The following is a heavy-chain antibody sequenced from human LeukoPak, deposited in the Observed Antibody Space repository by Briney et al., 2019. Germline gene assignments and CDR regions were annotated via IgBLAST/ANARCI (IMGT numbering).Heavy chain of an antibody. CDR3: AGLGDFWSGYYDY. D-gene: IGHD3-3*01. CDR1: GGSFSGYY. V-gene: IGHV4-34*01. CDR2: INHSGST. Sequence: SETLSLTCAVYGGSFSGYYWSWIRQPPGKGLEWIGEINHSGSTDYNPSLKSRVTISVDTSKSQFSLKLSSVTAADTAVYYCAGLGDFWSGYYDYWGQGTLVTVSS. J-gene: IGHJ4*02.